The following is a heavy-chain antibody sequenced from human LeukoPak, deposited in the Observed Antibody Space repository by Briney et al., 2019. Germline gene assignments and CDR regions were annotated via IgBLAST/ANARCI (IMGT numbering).Heavy chain of an antibody. J-gene: IGHJ5*02. D-gene: IGHD3/OR15-3a*01. CDR2: ISSGSTYI. V-gene: IGHV3-21*01. CDR1: GFTFSTYS. CDR3: ARDGTGRSQREGWFDP. Sequence: GGSLRLSCAASGFTFSTYSMNWVRQAPGKGLEWVSSISSGSTYIYYAESVKGRFTISRDNAKNSLYLQMNSLRVEDTALYYCARDGTGRSQREGWFDPWGQGTLVTVFS.